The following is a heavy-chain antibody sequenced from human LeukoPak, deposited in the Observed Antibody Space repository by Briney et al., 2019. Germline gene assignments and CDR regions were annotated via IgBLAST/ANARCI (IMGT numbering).Heavy chain of an antibody. CDR3: ARMNIAAAGIIDY. D-gene: IGHD6-25*01. CDR2: IYYSGST. Sequence: PSETLSLTCTVSGGSLNTYYWSWIRQPPGKGLEWIGYIYYSGSTNYNPPLKSRVTISIDTSKKQFSLKLSSVTAADTAVYYCARMNIAAAGIIDYWGQGTLVTVSS. V-gene: IGHV4-59*01. J-gene: IGHJ4*02. CDR1: GGSLNTYY.